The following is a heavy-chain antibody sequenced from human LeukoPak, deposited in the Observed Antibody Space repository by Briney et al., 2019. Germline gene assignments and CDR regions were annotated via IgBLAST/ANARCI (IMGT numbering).Heavy chain of an antibody. J-gene: IGHJ3*02. D-gene: IGHD3-3*01. CDR3: AREIRGAFDI. V-gene: IGHV3-66*02. CDR2: IYSGGST. Sequence: GGSLRLSCAASGFTVSSNYMSWVRQAPGKGLEWVSVIYSGGSTYYADSVKGRFTISRDDSKNTLYLQMNSLRAEDTAVYYCAREIRGAFDIWGQGTMVTVSS. CDR1: GFTVSSNY.